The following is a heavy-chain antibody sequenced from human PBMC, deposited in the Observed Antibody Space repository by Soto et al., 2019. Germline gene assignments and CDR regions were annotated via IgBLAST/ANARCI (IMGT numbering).Heavy chain of an antibody. D-gene: IGHD1-26*01. V-gene: IGHV3-11*06. J-gene: IGHJ4*02. Sequence: GGSLRLSCAASGFTFSDYYMSWIRQAPGKGLEWVSYISSSSSYTNYADSVKGRFTISRDNAKNSLYLQMNSLRAEDTAVYYCAKTSGSYYDGIDYWGQGTLVTVSS. CDR1: GFTFSDYY. CDR2: ISSSSSYT. CDR3: AKTSGSYYDGIDY.